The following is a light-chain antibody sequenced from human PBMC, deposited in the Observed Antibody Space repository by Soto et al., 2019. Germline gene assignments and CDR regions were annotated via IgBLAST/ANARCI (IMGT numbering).Light chain of an antibody. CDR1: QSVSNN. J-gene: IGKJ1*01. Sequence: ELVMTQSPATLSVSPGERATLSCRASQSVSNNLAWYQQKPGQAPRLLIYGASTRATGIPARFSGSGSGTEFTLTVSSLQSEDFAVYYCHQYNTWPRTFGQGTKVEIK. CDR2: GAS. CDR3: HQYNTWPRT. V-gene: IGKV3-15*01.